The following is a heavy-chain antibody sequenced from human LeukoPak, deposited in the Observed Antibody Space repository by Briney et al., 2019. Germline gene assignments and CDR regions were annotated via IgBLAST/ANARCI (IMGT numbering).Heavy chain of an antibody. CDR3: ARHYDFWSAYNY. J-gene: IGHJ4*02. CDR1: GGSINSNYW. V-gene: IGHV4-4*02. CDR2: IYHTGSV. D-gene: IGHD3-3*01. Sequence: SETLSLTCAVSGGSINSNYWWTWVRQSPGKGLEWIGEIYHTGSVNYNLSLESRVTISRDRSKNQFSLMLRSVTAADTAVYYCARHYDFWSAYNYWGQGILVTVSS.